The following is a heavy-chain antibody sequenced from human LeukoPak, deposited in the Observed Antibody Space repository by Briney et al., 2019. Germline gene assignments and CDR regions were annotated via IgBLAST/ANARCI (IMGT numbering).Heavy chain of an antibody. J-gene: IGHJ4*02. D-gene: IGHD3-16*02. CDR3: ASENDYVWGSYRPYYFDY. V-gene: IGHV4-39*07. CDR2: IYYSGST. Sequence: PSETLSLTCTVSGGSISSSSYYWGWIRQPPGKGLEWIGSIYYSGSTYYNPSLKSRVTISVDTSKNQFSLKLSSVTAADTAVYYCASENDYVWGSYRPYYFDYWGQGTLVTVSS. CDR1: GGSISSSSYY.